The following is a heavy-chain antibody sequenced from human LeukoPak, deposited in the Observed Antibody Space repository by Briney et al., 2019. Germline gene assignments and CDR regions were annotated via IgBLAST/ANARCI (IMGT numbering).Heavy chain of an antibody. J-gene: IGHJ4*02. V-gene: IGHV4-34*01. D-gene: IGHD3-3*01. Sequence: PSETLSLTCAMYGDSFSGYYWSWIRQPPGKGLEGIGDIKNGGSTNFNRSLKSRLTLSVDTSKSQFSLNLSSLTAADTAGYYWAWRRFFYHFYFDYWGQGTLVTVSS. CDR3: AWRRFFYHFYFDY. CDR1: GDSFSGYY. CDR2: IKNGGST.